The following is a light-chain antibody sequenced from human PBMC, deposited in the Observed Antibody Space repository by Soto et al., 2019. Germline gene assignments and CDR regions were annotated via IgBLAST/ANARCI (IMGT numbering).Light chain of an antibody. V-gene: IGKV1-5*03. Sequence: DIQMTQSPSTLSASVGDTVTITCRASQTISNWLAWYQQKPGKAPKLLIYKASSLQSGVPSRFSGIGSGTEFTLTISSLQPDDLATYYCQQYNFYSRTFGQGTKVEIK. CDR3: QQYNFYSRT. CDR2: KAS. J-gene: IGKJ1*01. CDR1: QTISNW.